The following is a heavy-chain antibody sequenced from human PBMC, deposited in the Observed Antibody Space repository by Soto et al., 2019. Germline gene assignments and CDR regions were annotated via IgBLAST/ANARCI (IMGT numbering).Heavy chain of an antibody. CDR3: AHGSGWLSDY. Sequence: QITLKESGPTLVKPTQTLTLTCTFSGFSLSSPAVGVNWIRQPPGKALEWLALIYWDDDKQYSPSLRSRLTITKDTSKNPVVLTMTNVAPVDTATYYCAHGSGWLSDYWGQGTLVTVSS. J-gene: IGHJ4*02. CDR2: IYWDDDK. CDR1: GFSLSSPAVG. D-gene: IGHD6-19*01. V-gene: IGHV2-5*02.